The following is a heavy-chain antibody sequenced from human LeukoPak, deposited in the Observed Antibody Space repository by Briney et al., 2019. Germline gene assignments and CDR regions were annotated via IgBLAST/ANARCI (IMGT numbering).Heavy chain of an antibody. CDR1: GFTFISYS. Sequence: GGSLRLSCAASGFTFISYSMNWVRQAPGKGLEWVSSISSSSSYIYYTDSVKGRFTICRDNAKNSLYLQMNSLRAEDTAVYYCARNMVRGYGDAFDIWGQGTMITVSS. CDR3: ARNMVRGYGDAFDI. J-gene: IGHJ3*02. V-gene: IGHV3-21*01. CDR2: ISSSSSYI. D-gene: IGHD3-10*01.